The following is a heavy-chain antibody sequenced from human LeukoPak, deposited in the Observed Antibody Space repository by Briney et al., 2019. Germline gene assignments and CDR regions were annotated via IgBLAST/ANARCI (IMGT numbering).Heavy chain of an antibody. CDR3: AREGLIGYYVPDYFDS. J-gene: IGHJ4*02. D-gene: IGHD3-3*01. CDR2: IYYSGST. Sequence: SETLSLTCTVSGGSISSSSYYWGWIRRPPGKGLEWIGSIYYSGSTYYNPSLKSRVTISVDTSKNQFSLKLSSVTAADTAVYYCAREGLIGYYVPDYFDSWGQGTLVTVSS. V-gene: IGHV4-39*07. CDR1: GGSISSSSYY.